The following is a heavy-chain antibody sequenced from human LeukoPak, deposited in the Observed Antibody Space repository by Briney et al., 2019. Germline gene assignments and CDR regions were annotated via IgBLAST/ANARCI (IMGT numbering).Heavy chain of an antibody. CDR2: ISYDGSNK. Sequence: PGRSLRLSCAPSGFTFSSYGMHWVRQAPGKGLQWVAVISYDGSNKYYADSVKGRFTTSRDNSKNTLYLQMNSLRAEHTAVYYCAKAYGSGVGYYLDYWGQGTLVTVPS. CDR3: AKAYGSGVGYYLDY. CDR1: GFTFSSYG. V-gene: IGHV3-30*18. D-gene: IGHD3-10*01. J-gene: IGHJ4*02.